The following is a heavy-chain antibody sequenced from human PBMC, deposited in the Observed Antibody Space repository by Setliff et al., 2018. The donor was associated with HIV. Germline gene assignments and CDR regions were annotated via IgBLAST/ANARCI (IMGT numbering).Heavy chain of an antibody. CDR2: INHSGST. CDR3: ARLTTTYYYDSSAYYHPV. J-gene: IGHJ4*02. D-gene: IGHD3-22*01. CDR1: GGSFSGYY. Sequence: ASETLSLTCAVYGGSFSGYYWSWIRQPPGKGLEWIGEINHSGSTNYNPSLKSRVTISVDTSKNQFSLKLSSVTAADTAVFYCARLTTTYYYDSSAYYHPVWGQGTLVT. V-gene: IGHV4-34*01.